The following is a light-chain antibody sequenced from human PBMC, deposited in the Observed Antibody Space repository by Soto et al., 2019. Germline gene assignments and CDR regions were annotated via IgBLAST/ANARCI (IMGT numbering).Light chain of an antibody. Sequence: EIVLTQSPGTLSLSPGERATLSCRASQSISSSYLAWNQQKPGQAPRLLIYGASSRATGIPDRFRGSGSGTDVTLIISRLEPEDFEVYYWQQYGRTCGQGPKVEIK. CDR2: GAS. CDR1: QSISSSY. V-gene: IGKV3-20*01. CDR3: QQYGRT. J-gene: IGKJ1*01.